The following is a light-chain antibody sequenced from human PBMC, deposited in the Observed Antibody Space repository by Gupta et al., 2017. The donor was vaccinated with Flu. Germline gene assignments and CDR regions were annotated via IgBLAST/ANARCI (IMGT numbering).Light chain of an antibody. J-gene: IGKJ4*01. V-gene: IGKV1-6*01. Sequence: AIQMAQSPSSLSASVGDGVTVTCRASQDIRITLGWYQQKPGKAPKLLIYNASTVKTGVPSRFSGSGSGTDFTLTISSRQAEDFATYYCQHEHNSPITFGGGTXVEIK. CDR1: QDIRIT. CDR2: NAS. CDR3: QHEHNSPIT.